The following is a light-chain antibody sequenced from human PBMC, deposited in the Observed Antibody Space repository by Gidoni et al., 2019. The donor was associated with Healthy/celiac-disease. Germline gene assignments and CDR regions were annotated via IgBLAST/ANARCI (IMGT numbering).Light chain of an antibody. Sequence: EIVMTQSPATLSVSPGERATLSCRASQSVSSNLAWYQQKPGRAPRLLVYGASTRATGIPARFSGSGSGTEFTLTISSLQSEDFAVYYCQQYNDWPPRTFXQXTKVEIK. CDR1: QSVSSN. CDR2: GAS. V-gene: IGKV3-15*01. J-gene: IGKJ1*01. CDR3: QQYNDWPPRT.